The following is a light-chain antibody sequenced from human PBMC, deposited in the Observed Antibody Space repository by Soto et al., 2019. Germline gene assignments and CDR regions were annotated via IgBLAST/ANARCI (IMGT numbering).Light chain of an antibody. J-gene: IGLJ2*01. V-gene: IGLV7-43*01. Sequence: QAVVTQESSLTVSPGETVTLSCDSSTGAVTSAYYPSWFQQKPGQAPRALIYSTDNKDSCTPARFSGSILGDKAALTVSGVQPEDEADYYCLLSYGGSQVFGGGTKLTVL. CDR1: TGAVTSAYY. CDR3: LLSYGGSQV. CDR2: STD.